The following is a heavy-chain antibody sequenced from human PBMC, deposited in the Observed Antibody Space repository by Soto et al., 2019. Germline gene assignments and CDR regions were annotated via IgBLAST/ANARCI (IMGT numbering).Heavy chain of an antibody. CDR2: ISSSSSYI. J-gene: IGHJ6*02. CDR3: ARYNWNSYYGMDV. V-gene: IGHV3-21*01. D-gene: IGHD1-20*01. CDR1: GFTLSSYS. Sequence: PGGSLRLSCAASGFTLSSYSMNWVRQAPGKGLEWVSSISSSSSYIYYADSVKGRFTISRDNAKNSLYLQMNSLRAEDTAVYYCARYNWNSYYGMDVWGQGTTVTVSS.